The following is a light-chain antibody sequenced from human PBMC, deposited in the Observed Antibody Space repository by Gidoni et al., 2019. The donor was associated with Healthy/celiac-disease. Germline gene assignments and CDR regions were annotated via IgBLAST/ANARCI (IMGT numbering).Light chain of an antibody. CDR3: SSYTSSSFVV. J-gene: IGLJ2*01. V-gene: IGLV2-14*01. CDR2: EVS. Sequence: QSALTQPAYVSGAPGQSITISCTGTSSDFGGYNYVSWYQQHPGKAPKLMIYEVSNRPSGVSNRFSGSKSGNTASLTISGLQAEDEADYYCSSYTSSSFVVFGGGTKLTVL. CDR1: SSDFGGYNY.